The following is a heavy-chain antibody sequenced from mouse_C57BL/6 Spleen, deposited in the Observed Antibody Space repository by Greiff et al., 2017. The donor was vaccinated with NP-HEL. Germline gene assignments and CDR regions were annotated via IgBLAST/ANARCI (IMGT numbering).Heavy chain of an antibody. J-gene: IGHJ2*01. CDR3: AREIYYGSSPDY. D-gene: IGHD1-1*01. V-gene: IGHV1-64*01. CDR1: GYTFTSYW. Sequence: VKLQQPGAELVKPGASVKLSCKASGYTFTSYWMHWVKQRPGQGLEWIGMIHPNSGSTNYNEKFKSKATLTVDKSSSTAYMQLSSLTSEDSAVYYCAREIYYGSSPDYWGQGTTLTVSS. CDR2: IHPNSGST.